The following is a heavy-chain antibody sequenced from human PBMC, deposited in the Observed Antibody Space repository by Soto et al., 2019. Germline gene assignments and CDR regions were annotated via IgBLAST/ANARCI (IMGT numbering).Heavy chain of an antibody. Sequence: LSLTCTVSGVSISSGDYYWSWIRQPPGKGLERIGYIYHSGSTIYNPSLTSRVTISMDTSKSQLSQKLTSLTAADTAVYYCARIWWFGELRWYFDNWGQGALVTVSS. CDR1: GVSISSGDYY. V-gene: IGHV4-30-4*01. CDR3: ARIWWFGELRWYFDN. J-gene: IGHJ4*02. CDR2: IYHSGST. D-gene: IGHD3-10*01.